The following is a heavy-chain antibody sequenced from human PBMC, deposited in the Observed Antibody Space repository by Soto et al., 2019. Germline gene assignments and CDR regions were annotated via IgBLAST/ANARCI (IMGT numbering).Heavy chain of an antibody. CDR3: VTLYIVVLTAIAFDY. D-gene: IGHD2-21*02. V-gene: IGHV3-23*01. Sequence: EVQLLESGGGVVQPGGSLRLSCAASGFTFDRYAMNWVRQAPGKGLEWVSSINNRGDDKYYADSVKGRFTISRDNSQNTLYLQMNSLRGEDTAVYYCVTLYIVVLTAIAFDYWGQGTLVTVSS. J-gene: IGHJ4*02. CDR2: INNRGDDK. CDR1: GFTFDRYA.